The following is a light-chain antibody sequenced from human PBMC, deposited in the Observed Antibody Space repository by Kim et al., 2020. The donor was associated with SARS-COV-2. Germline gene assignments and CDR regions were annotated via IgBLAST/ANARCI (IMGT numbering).Light chain of an antibody. CDR1: KLGDNY. CDR3: QAWDSSIYV. J-gene: IGLJ1*01. Sequence: VAPGQTASITCPGDKLGDNYASWYQQKPGQSPVVVIFRDNRRPSGIPERFSGSNSGNTATLTISGTQAMDEADYYCQAWDSSIYVFGTGTKVTVL. CDR2: RDN. V-gene: IGLV3-1*01.